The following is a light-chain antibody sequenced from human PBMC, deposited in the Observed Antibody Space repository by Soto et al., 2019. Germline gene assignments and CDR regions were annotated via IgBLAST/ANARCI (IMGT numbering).Light chain of an antibody. V-gene: IGKV3-15*01. CDR1: QSVDIN. Sequence: EIVLTQSPATLSVSPGDRVTLSCRASQSVDINLAWYQQRPGQAPRLLVYGASTKATDMPGRFSGRGSGTEFTLTINNLQYEDFEVYSCQQYRNWPRTLGQGTKVDIK. CDR3: QQYRNWPRT. J-gene: IGKJ1*01. CDR2: GAS.